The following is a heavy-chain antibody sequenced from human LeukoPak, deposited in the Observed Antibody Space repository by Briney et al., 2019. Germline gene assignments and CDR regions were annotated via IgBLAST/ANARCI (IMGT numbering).Heavy chain of an antibody. V-gene: IGHV1-18*01. D-gene: IGHD3-3*01. CDR1: GYTFTSYG. CDR3: ARGRIFGVVTGAFDI. Sequence: ASVKVSCKAPGYTFTSYGISWVRQAPGQGLEWMGWISAYNGNTNYAQKLQGRVTMTTDTSTSTAYMELRSLRSDDTAVYYRARGRIFGVVTGAFDIWGQGTMVTVSS. CDR2: ISAYNGNT. J-gene: IGHJ3*02.